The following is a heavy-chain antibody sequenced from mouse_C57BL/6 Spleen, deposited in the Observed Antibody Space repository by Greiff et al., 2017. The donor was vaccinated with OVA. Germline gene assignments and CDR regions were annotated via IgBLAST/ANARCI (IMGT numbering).Heavy chain of an antibody. J-gene: IGHJ4*01. CDR2: IYPGSGNT. CDR3: ARGDGYSEGHMDY. Sequence: VQLQQSGAELVRPGASVKLSCKASGYTFTDYYINWVKQRPGQGLEWIARIYPGSGNTYYNEKFKGKATLTAEKSSSTAYMQLSSLTSEDSAVYYCARGDGYSEGHMDYWGQGTSVTVSS. CDR1: GYTFTDYY. D-gene: IGHD2-3*01. V-gene: IGHV1-76*01.